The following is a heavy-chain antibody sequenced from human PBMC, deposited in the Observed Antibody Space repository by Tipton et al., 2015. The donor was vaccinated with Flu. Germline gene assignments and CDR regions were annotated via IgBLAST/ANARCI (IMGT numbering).Heavy chain of an antibody. Sequence: TLSLTCSVSGGSISSYYWTWIRQPPGKGLEWLGYIYYTGTTSYNPSLKNRVTISLDTSRSQFSLKVTSVTPADTAVYYCARDEYRFPRALAHWGRGTLVTVSS. V-gene: IGHV4-59*12. CDR1: GGSISSYY. D-gene: IGHD2-2*01. CDR3: ARDEYRFPRALAH. J-gene: IGHJ1*01. CDR2: IYYTGTT.